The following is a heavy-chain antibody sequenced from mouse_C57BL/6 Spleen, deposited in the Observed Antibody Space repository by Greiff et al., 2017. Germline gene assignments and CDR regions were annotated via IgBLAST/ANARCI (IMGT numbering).Heavy chain of an antibody. CDR2: ISYDGSN. J-gene: IGHJ1*03. CDR1: GYSITSGYY. V-gene: IGHV3-6*01. D-gene: IGHD1-1*01. CDR3: ARDTVVAPDWYFDV. Sequence: EVQLQESGPGLVKPSQSLSLTCSVTGYSITSGYYWNWIRQFPGNNLEWMGYISYDGSNNYNPSLKNRISITRDTSKNQFFLKLNSVTTEDTATYYCARDTVVAPDWYFDVWGTGTTVTVSS.